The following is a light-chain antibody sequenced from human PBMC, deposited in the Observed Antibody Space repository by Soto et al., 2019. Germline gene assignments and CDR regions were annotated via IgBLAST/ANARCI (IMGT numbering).Light chain of an antibody. V-gene: IGKV1-5*01. Sequence: DIQMTQSPSTLSASVGDRVTITCRARQNISSWLAWYQQKLGRAPRLLIYDASSLESGVPSRFSGSGYGTEFTLTISSLQPDDFATYYCQQYNTYSSLTFGGGTKVDIK. J-gene: IGKJ4*01. CDR1: QNISSW. CDR3: QQYNTYSSLT. CDR2: DAS.